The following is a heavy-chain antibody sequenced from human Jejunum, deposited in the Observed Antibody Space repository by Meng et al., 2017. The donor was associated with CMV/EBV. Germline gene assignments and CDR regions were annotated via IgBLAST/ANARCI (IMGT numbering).Heavy chain of an antibody. CDR1: GISFSNSG. Sequence: QVQLVESGGGAVQPGGSLRLSCVTSGISFSNSGMHWVRQAPGKGLEWVVFIRNDGSEIYYVDSVKGRFTISRDNSKNTVYLQMDSLRVEDTGIYYCVKDKGRTALDYWGQGSLVTVSS. J-gene: IGHJ4*02. CDR2: IRNDGSEI. V-gene: IGHV3-30*02. D-gene: IGHD3-10*01. CDR3: VKDKGRTALDY.